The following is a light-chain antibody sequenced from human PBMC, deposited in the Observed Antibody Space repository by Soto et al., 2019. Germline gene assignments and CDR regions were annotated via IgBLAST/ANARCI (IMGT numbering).Light chain of an antibody. CDR1: SSDIGGYNY. CDR3: SSYTSSNTLV. V-gene: IGLV2-14*01. J-gene: IGLJ1*01. CDR2: EVT. Sequence: QSALTQPASVSGSPGQSITISCTGGSSDIGGYNYVSWFQQHPDKAPKLMIYEVTNRPSGVSNRFSGSQSGSTASLTISGLQAEDEADYYCSSYTSSNTLVFGTGTKLTVL.